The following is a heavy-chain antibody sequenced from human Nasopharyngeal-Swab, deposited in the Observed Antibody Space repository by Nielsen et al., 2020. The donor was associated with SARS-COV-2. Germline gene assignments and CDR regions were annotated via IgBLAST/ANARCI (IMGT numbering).Heavy chain of an antibody. V-gene: IGHV1-18*01. CDR2: ISAYNGNT. D-gene: IGHD2-2*01. Sequence: ASVKVSCKASGYTFTSYGISWVRQAPGQGLEWMGWISAYNGNTNYAQKLQGRVTMTTDTSTSTAYMELRGLRSDDTAVYYCAREGVVPAAMYYYYYGMDVWGQGTTVTVSS. CDR3: AREGVVPAAMYYYYYGMDV. CDR1: GYTFTSYG. J-gene: IGHJ6*02.